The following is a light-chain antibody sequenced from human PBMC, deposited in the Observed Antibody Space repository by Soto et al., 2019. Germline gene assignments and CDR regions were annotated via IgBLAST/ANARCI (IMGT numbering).Light chain of an antibody. CDR3: QQYNNWPPFT. CDR1: QSVSSN. J-gene: IGKJ3*01. V-gene: IGKV3-15*01. CDR2: GAS. Sequence: EIGMTQSPATLSVSPGERATLSCRASQSVSSNLAWYQQKPGQAPRLLIYGASTRATGIPARFSGSGSGTEFTLTISRLQSEDFAVYYCQQYNNWPPFTFGPGTKVDIK.